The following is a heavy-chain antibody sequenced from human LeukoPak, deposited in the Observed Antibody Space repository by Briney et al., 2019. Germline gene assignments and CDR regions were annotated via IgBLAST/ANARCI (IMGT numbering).Heavy chain of an antibody. CDR1: GYTITTYG. Sequence: ASVTVPRKASGYTITTYGISWVRQAPGQGLEWMGWISAYNGNTNYAQKLQGRVTMTRDTSISTAYMELSSLKSDDTAVYYCARDRNSGSSLDIWGQGTMLTVSS. D-gene: IGHD6-6*01. CDR3: ARDRNSGSSLDI. J-gene: IGHJ3*02. V-gene: IGHV1-18*01. CDR2: ISAYNGNT.